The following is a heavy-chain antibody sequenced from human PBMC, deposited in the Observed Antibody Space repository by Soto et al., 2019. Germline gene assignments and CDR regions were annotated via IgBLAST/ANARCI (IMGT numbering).Heavy chain of an antibody. J-gene: IGHJ3*02. D-gene: IGHD7-27*01. CDR1: GGSISSGGYY. CDR3: ARAPDPWGDAFDI. CDR2: IYYSGST. V-gene: IGHV4-31*03. Sequence: QVQLQESGPGLVKPSQTLSLTCTVSGGSISSGGYYWSWIRQHPGKGLEWIGYIYYSGSTYYNASPESRVTISVDTSKNQFSLKLSSVTAADTAVYYCARAPDPWGDAFDIWGQGTMVTVSS.